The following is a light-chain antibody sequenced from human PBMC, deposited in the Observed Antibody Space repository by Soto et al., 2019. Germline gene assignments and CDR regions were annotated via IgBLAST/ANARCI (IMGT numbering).Light chain of an antibody. CDR2: GAS. CDR1: QTVSSSY. Sequence: EIVLTQSPGTLSLSPGERATLSCRASQTVSSSYLTWYQQKPGQAPRLLIYGASSRATGIPDRFSGSGSGTDFTLTISRLEHEVFAVYYCQQYGSSSYTFGQGTKLEIK. CDR3: QQYGSSSYT. V-gene: IGKV3-20*01. J-gene: IGKJ2*01.